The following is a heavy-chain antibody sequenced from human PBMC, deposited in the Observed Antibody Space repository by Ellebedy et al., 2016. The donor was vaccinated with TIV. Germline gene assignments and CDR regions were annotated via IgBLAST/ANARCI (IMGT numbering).Heavy chain of an antibody. CDR3: ARDLGRYYGMDV. J-gene: IGHJ6*02. CDR2: IKEDGSEK. D-gene: IGHD1-14*01. Sequence: GGSLRLXCAASGFTFSRYWMTWVRQAPGKGLEWVANIKEDGSEKYYVDSVKGRFTISRDNAKNSLYLQMNSLRAEDTAVYYCARDLGRYYGMDVWGQGATVTVSS. V-gene: IGHV3-7*01. CDR1: GFTFSRYW.